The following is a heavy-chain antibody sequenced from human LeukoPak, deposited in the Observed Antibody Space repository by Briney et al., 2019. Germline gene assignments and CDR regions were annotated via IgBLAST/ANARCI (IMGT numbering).Heavy chain of an antibody. V-gene: IGHV1-24*01. Sequence: ASVKVSCKVSGYTLTELSMHWVRQAPGKGLEWMGGFDPEDGETIYAQKFQGRVTMTEDTSTDTAYMELSSLRSEDTAVYYCATGIRVYDTLTPPFDYWGQGTLVTVSS. D-gene: IGHD3-9*01. J-gene: IGHJ4*02. CDR3: ATGIRVYDTLTPPFDY. CDR2: FDPEDGET. CDR1: GYTLTELS.